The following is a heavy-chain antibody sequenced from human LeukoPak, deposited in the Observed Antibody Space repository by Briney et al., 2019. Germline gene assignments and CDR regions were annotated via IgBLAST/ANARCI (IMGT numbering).Heavy chain of an antibody. Sequence: GGSLRLSCAASGFSFSSYYMSWVRQAPGKGLEWVALINPDGSERYYVDSVKGRFTISRDNARNSLYLQMDSLRDDNTAMYFCTRDLAAVPGPRMDVWGQGTTVTVSS. V-gene: IGHV3-7*03. CDR1: GFSFSSYY. CDR2: INPDGSER. J-gene: IGHJ6*02. D-gene: IGHD6-19*01. CDR3: TRDLAAVPGPRMDV.